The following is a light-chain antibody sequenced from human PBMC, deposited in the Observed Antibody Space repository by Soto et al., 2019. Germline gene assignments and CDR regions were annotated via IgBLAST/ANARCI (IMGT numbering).Light chain of an antibody. CDR3: SSYASRGGLYV. Sequence: QSALTQPASVSGSPGQSVTISCTGASSDIADYKYVSWYQQHPGKAPKVIIYEVSNRPSGVSDRFSGTKSGNTASLTIPGLQPEDEADYYCSSYASRGGLYVFGAGTKLTVL. J-gene: IGLJ1*01. CDR2: EVS. CDR1: SSDIADYKY. V-gene: IGLV2-14*01.